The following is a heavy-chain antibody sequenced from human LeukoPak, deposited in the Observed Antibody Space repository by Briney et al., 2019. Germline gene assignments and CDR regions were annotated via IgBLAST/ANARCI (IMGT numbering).Heavy chain of an antibody. D-gene: IGHD5-18*01. CDR3: ARAGTIQLWFNPAFDI. Sequence: PGRSLRLSCAASGFTFSSYEMNWVRQAPGKGLEWVSYISSSGSTIYYADSVKGRFNISRDNAKNSLYLQMNSLTAEDTAVYYCARAGTIQLWFNPAFDIWGQGTMVTVSS. J-gene: IGHJ3*02. CDR1: GFTFSSYE. CDR2: ISSSGSTI. V-gene: IGHV3-48*03.